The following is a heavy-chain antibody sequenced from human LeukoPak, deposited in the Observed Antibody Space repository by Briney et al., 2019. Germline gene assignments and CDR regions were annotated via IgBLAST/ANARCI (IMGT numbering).Heavy chain of an antibody. Sequence: SETLSLTCTVSGGSISSYYWSWIRQPAGKGLEWIGRIYTSGSTNYNPSLKSRVTISVDKSKNRFSLKLSSVTAADTAVYYCARSMAVAGTHYWRQGTLVTVSS. CDR3: ARSMAVAGTHY. V-gene: IGHV4-4*07. CDR1: GGSISSYY. J-gene: IGHJ4*02. D-gene: IGHD6-19*01. CDR2: IYTSGST.